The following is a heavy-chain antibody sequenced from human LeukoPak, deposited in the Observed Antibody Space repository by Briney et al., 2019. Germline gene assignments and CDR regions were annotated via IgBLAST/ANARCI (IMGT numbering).Heavy chain of an antibody. CDR2: INPNSGGT. J-gene: IGHJ5*02. CDR3: ARELYCSSTSCYAWFDP. D-gene: IGHD2-2*01. V-gene: IGHV1-2*02. Sequence: ASVKVSCKASGYTFTDYYIHWVRQAPGQGLEWMGWINPNSGGTNYAQKFQGRVTMTRDTSISTAFMELNRLRSDDTAVYYCARELYCSSTSCYAWFDPWVQGTLVTVSS. CDR1: GYTFTDYY.